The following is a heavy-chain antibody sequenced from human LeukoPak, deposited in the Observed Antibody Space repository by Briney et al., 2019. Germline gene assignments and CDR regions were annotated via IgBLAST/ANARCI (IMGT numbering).Heavy chain of an antibody. Sequence: GGSLRLSCAASGFTFSSYGMHWVRQAPGKGLEWVAVISYDGGSKYYADSVKGRFTISRDNSKNTLYPQMNSLRAEDTAVYYCAKGSYSSGWFPVGYFDYWGQGTLVTVSS. CDR1: GFTFSSYG. J-gene: IGHJ4*02. CDR2: ISYDGGSK. D-gene: IGHD6-19*01. CDR3: AKGSYSSGWFPVGYFDY. V-gene: IGHV3-30*18.